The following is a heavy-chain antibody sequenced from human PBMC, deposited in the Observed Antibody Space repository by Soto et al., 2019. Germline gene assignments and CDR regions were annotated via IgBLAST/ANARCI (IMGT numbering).Heavy chain of an antibody. Sequence: SETLCLTSAVYGGSFSGYYWSWIRQPPGKGLEWIGDINEGGFTNFNPSLESRLTISVDTSKKEYSLKLTSVTAADTAVYYCAREGYSYGYINWGQGTLVTVSS. J-gene: IGHJ4*02. CDR3: AREGYSYGYIN. CDR1: GGSFSGYY. CDR2: INEGGFT. D-gene: IGHD5-18*01. V-gene: IGHV4-34*01.